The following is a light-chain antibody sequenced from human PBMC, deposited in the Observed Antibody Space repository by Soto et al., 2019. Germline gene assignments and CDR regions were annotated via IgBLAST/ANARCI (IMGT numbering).Light chain of an antibody. CDR3: QSYDSSLSIWV. V-gene: IGLV1-40*01. Sequence: QSVLTQPPSVSGAPGQRVIISCTGSRSNIGAGYVVHRYRRLPGTAPKLLIYGNNNRPPGVPDRFSGSKSGTSASLAIAGLQAEDEADYSCQSYDSSLSIWVFGGGTKLTVL. J-gene: IGLJ3*02. CDR1: RSNIGAGYV. CDR2: GNN.